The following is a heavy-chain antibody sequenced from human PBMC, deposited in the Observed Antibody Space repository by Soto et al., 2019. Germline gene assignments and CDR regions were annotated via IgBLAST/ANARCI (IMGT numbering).Heavy chain of an antibody. CDR3: ARVRRLVGYFYYDMDV. CDR2: ISAYNGDT. V-gene: IGHV1-18*01. D-gene: IGHD6-6*01. CDR1: GYTFTNYG. J-gene: IGHJ6*03. Sequence: QVQLLQSGAAVKKPGASVKVSCKASGYTFTNYGITWVRQAPGQGLEWMGWISAYNGDTHYTQRLQGRVTMTTDTSTSTAYMELRGLRSDDTAVYYCARVRRLVGYFYYDMDVWGKGTTVTVSS.